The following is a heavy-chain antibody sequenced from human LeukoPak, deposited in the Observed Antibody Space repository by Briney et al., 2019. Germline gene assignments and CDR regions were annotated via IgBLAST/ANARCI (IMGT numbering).Heavy chain of an antibody. J-gene: IGHJ3*02. D-gene: IGHD2-2*01. CDR2: IYYSGST. V-gene: IGHV4-39*01. CDR3: ARHLTYQLLSFDI. Sequence: SETLSPTCAVYGGSFSSSSYYWGWIRQPPGKGLEWIGSIYYSGSTYYNPSLKSRVTISVDTSKNQFSLKLSSVTAADTAVYYCARHLTYQLLSFDIWGQGTMVTVSS. CDR1: GGSFSSSSYY.